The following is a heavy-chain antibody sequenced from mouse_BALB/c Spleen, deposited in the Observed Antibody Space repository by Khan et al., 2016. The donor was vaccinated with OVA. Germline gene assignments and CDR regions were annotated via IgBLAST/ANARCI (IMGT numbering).Heavy chain of an antibody. Sequence: EVQLVESGPGLVKPSQSLSLTCTVTGYSITSDYAWNWIRQFPGNKLEWMGYIKYSGSTSYNPSLKSRTSITRDTSKNQFFLQLNSVTTEDTATYDCARSGTITTVVATDFDYWGQGTTLTVSS. D-gene: IGHD1-1*01. CDR2: IKYSGST. CDR3: ARSGTITTVVATDFDY. J-gene: IGHJ2*01. V-gene: IGHV3-2*02. CDR1: GYSITSDYA.